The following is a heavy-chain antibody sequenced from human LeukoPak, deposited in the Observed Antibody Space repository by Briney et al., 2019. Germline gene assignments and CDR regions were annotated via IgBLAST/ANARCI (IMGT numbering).Heavy chain of an antibody. CDR1: GGSFSGYY. Sequence: PSETLSLTCAVYGGSFSGYYWSWIRQPPGKGLERIGEINHSGSTNCNPSLKSRVTISVDTSKNQFSLKLSSVTAADTAVYYCARLLYNDILTGYSRPYYYYYMDVWGKGTTVTISS. CDR3: ARLLYNDILTGYSRPYYYYYMDV. CDR2: INHSGST. D-gene: IGHD3-9*01. V-gene: IGHV4-34*01. J-gene: IGHJ6*03.